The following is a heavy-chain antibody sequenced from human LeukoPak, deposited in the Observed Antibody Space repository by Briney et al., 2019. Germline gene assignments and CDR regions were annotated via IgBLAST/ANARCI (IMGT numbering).Heavy chain of an antibody. CDR2: IIPIFGTA. D-gene: IGHD2-15*01. J-gene: IGHJ1*01. CDR3: AKDGPLTRGLLDLAEYFQH. V-gene: IGHV1-69*06. Sequence: ASVKVSCKASGGTFSSYAISWVRQAPGQGLEWMGGIIPIFGTANYAQKFQGRVTITADKSTSTAYMELSSLRSEDTAVYYCAKDGPLTRGLLDLAEYFQHWGQGTLVTVSS. CDR1: GGTFSSYA.